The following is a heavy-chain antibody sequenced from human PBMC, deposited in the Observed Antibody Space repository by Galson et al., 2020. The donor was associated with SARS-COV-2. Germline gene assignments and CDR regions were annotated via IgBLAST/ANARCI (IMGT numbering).Heavy chain of an antibody. CDR3: ARTSSTATREYYFDY. Sequence: SETLSLTCTVSGDSISSDDFYWSWIRQTPGTGLEWIGDIHSSGNTYYNPSLMSRGTISVDTSKNQFSLRLSSVTAADTAVYFCARTSSTATREYYFDYWGRVTLVSVSA. CDR2: IHSSGNT. D-gene: IGHD4-17*01. V-gene: IGHV4-30-4*01. CDR1: GDSISSDDFY. J-gene: IGHJ4*02.